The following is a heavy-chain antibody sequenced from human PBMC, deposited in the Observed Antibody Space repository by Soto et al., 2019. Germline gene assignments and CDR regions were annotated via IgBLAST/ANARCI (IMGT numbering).Heavy chain of an antibody. V-gene: IGHV1-8*01. CDR3: ARTDCSSTSCFDNWFGP. J-gene: IGHJ5*02. CDR2: MNPNSGNT. Sequence: ASVKVSCKASGYTFTSYDINWVRQATGQGLEWMGWMNPNSGNTGYAQKFQGRVTMTRNTSISTAYMELSSLRSEDTAVYYCARTDCSSTSCFDNWFGPWGQGTLVTV. CDR1: GYTFTSYD. D-gene: IGHD2-2*01.